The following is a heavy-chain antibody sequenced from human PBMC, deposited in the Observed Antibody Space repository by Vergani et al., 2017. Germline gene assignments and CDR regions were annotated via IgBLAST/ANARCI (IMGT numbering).Heavy chain of an antibody. Sequence: QVQLQESGPGLVKPSETLSLTCTVSGGSISSYYWSWIRQPPGKGLEWIGYIYYSGSTNYNPSLKSRVTISVDTSKNQFSLKLSSVTAADTAVYYWARERGVVGYNGFDPWGQGTLVTVSS. CDR2: IYYSGST. CDR1: GGSISSYY. J-gene: IGHJ5*02. V-gene: IGHV4-59*01. D-gene: IGHD2-15*01. CDR3: ARERGVVGYNGFDP.